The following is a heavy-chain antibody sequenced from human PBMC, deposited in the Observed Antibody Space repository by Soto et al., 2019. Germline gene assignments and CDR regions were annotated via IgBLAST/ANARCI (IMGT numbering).Heavy chain of an antibody. CDR3: LAVYGMDV. Sequence: SVKVSCKASRGTFSNYAISWVRQAPGQGREGMGGIIPIFCTANYAQKFQGKVTITADEHTSKAYMELSSLRSEDRAVYSCLAVYGMDVWGQGTTVTVSS. CDR2: IIPIFCTA. CDR1: RGTFSNYA. J-gene: IGHJ6*02. V-gene: IGHV1-69*13.